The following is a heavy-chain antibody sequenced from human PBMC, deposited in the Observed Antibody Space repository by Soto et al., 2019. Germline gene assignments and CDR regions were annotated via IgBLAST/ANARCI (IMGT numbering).Heavy chain of an antibody. Sequence: QVQLVESGGGVVQPGRSLRLSCAASGFTFSSSGMHWVRQAPGKGLEWVAVISYDGSNKYYADSVKGRFTISRDNSKNTLYLQMNSLRAEDTAVYYCAKGYVQFDYWGQGTLVTVSS. V-gene: IGHV3-30*18. CDR1: GFTFSSSG. J-gene: IGHJ4*02. CDR2: ISYDGSNK. CDR3: AKGYVQFDY. D-gene: IGHD3-16*01.